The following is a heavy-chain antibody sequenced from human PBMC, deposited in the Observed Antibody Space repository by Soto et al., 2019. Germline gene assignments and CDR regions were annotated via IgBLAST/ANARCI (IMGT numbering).Heavy chain of an antibody. CDR1: GFPFSSYW. V-gene: IGHV3-7*01. CDR2: IKQDGSEK. J-gene: IGHJ4*02. Sequence: PGGSLRLSCAASGFPFSSYWMSWVRQAPGKGLEWVANIKQDGSEKYYVDSVKGRFTISRDNAKNSLYLQMNSLRAEDTAVYYCARDLASTTIPNYWGQGTLVTVSS. CDR3: ARDLASTTIPNY. D-gene: IGHD4-17*01.